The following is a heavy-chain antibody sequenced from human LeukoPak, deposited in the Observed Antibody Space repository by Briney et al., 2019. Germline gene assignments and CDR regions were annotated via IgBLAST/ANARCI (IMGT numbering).Heavy chain of an antibody. D-gene: IGHD6-13*01. V-gene: IGHV3-7*01. J-gene: IGHJ6*03. CDR3: AKSAAGEYYYYMDV. CDR2: IKQDGSEK. Sequence: GGSLRLSCAASGFTFSSYWMSWVRQAPGKGLEWVANIKQDGSEKYYVDSVKGRFTISRDNAKNSLYLQMNSLRAEDTAVYYCAKSAAGEYYYYMDVWGKGTTVTVSS. CDR1: GFTFSSYW.